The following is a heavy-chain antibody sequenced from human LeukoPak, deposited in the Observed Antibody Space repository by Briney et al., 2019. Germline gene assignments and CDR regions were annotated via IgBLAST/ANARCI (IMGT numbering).Heavy chain of an antibody. CDR3: AKERDPWGTTTSCYLDY. CDR2: IRYDGSNK. V-gene: IGHV3-30*02. J-gene: IGHJ4*02. Sequence: GGSLRLSCAASGFTFNSYSMTWVRQAPGKGLEWVALIRYDGSNKYYADSVKGRFTISRDNSKNTLYLQLNSLRAEDTAVYYCAKERDPWGTTTSCYLDYWGQGTLVTVSS. D-gene: IGHD2-2*01. CDR1: GFTFNSYS.